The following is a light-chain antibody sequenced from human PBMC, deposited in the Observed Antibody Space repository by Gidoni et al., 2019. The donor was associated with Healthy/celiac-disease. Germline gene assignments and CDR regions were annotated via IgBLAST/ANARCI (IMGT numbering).Light chain of an antibody. CDR1: QSISSW. Sequence: DIHMTQSPSTLSASVGDRVTITCRASQSISSWLAWYQQKPGKAPKLLIYKASSLESGVPSRFSGSGSGTEFPLTISSLQPDDFATYYCQQYNSYQYTFGQGTKLEIK. V-gene: IGKV1-5*03. J-gene: IGKJ2*01. CDR2: KAS. CDR3: QQYNSYQYT.